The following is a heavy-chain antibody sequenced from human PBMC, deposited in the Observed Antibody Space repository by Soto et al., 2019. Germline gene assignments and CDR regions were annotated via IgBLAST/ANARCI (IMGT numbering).Heavy chain of an antibody. CDR2: IYSSGST. CDR1: GGSISSGGYY. V-gene: IGHV4-31*03. D-gene: IGHD6-19*01. Sequence: QVQLQESGPGLVKTSQTLSLTCTVSGGSISSGGYYWSWIRQHPGKGLEWIGYIYSSGSTYYNPSLKSRVPISVDPSKNQFSLMLSSVTAVDTAVYYCAREQWLVRLGGLYSWPTNVWGEGATVTVYS. CDR3: AREQWLVRLGGLYSWPTNV. J-gene: IGHJ6*04.